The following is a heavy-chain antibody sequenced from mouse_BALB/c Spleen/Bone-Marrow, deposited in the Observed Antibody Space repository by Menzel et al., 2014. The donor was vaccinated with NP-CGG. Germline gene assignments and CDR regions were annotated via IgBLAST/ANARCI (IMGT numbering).Heavy chain of an antibody. J-gene: IGHJ4*01. CDR3: ARGGGMDY. Sequence: CGPELVKPGASVKMSCKASGYTFTSYYIHWVKQMPGQGLEWIGWIYPGDGSTKYNEKFKGKTTLTADKSSSTAYMLLSSLTSEDSAIYFCARGGGMDYWGQGTSVTVSS. V-gene: IGHV1S56*01. CDR2: IYPGDGST. CDR1: GYTFTSYY.